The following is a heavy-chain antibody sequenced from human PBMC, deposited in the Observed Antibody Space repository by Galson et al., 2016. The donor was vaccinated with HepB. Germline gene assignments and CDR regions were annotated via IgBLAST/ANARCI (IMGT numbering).Heavy chain of an antibody. Sequence: SLRLSCAASGFTFSRCAMSWVRRAPGTGLEWVSVISGIDDTTYYADSVKGRFTIPRDSSKNTLYLQINTLRAEDTAVYYCASGRTSGSPYYGMDVWGQGTTVTVSS. V-gene: IGHV3-23*01. CDR2: ISGIDDTT. CDR1: GFTFSRCA. J-gene: IGHJ6*02. D-gene: IGHD3-10*01. CDR3: ASGRTSGSPYYGMDV.